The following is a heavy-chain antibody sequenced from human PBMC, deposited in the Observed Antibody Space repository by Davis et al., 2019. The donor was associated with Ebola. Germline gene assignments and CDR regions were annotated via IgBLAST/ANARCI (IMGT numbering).Heavy chain of an antibody. V-gene: IGHV3-7*01. CDR3: ARDDAAVLGAFDI. J-gene: IGHJ3*02. CDR1: GFTFSSYW. Sequence: GGSLRLSCAASGFTFSSYWMSWVRQAPGKGLEVVANIKQDGSEKYYVDSVKGRFTISRDNAKNSLYLQMNSLRAEDTAVYYCARDDAAVLGAFDIWEQGTMVTVSS. CDR2: IKQDGSEK. D-gene: IGHD6-13*01.